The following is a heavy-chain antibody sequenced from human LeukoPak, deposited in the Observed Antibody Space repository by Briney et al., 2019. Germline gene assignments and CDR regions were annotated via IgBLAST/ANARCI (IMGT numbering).Heavy chain of an antibody. CDR3: ARDGGLAVAGTLYFDY. J-gene: IGHJ4*02. CDR2: IKQDGSEK. Sequence: GGSLRLSCAASGFTFSSYWMSWVRQAPGKGLEWVANIKQDGSEKYYVDSVKGRFTISRGNAKNSLYLQMNSLRAEDTAVYYCARDGGLAVAGTLYFDYWGQGTLVTVSS. V-gene: IGHV3-7*01. D-gene: IGHD6-19*01. CDR1: GFTFSSYW.